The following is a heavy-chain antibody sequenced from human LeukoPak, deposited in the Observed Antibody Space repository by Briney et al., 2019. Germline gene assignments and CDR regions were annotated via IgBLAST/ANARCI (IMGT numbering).Heavy chain of an antibody. CDR1: GFTFDDYA. V-gene: IGHV3-9*03. CDR3: AKGYCSSTSCRFDY. Sequence: GGSLRLSXAASGFTFDDYAMHWVRQAPGKGLEWVSGISWNSGSIGYADSVKGRFTTSRDNAKNSLYLQMNSLRAEDMALYYCAKGYCSSTSCRFDYWGQGALVTVSS. D-gene: IGHD2-2*01. J-gene: IGHJ4*02. CDR2: ISWNSGSI.